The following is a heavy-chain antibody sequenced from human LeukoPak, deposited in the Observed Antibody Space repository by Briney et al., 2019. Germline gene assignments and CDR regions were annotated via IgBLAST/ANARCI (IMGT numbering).Heavy chain of an antibody. J-gene: IGHJ4*02. CDR1: GFTISDYY. Sequence: GGSLRLSSAATGFTISDYYMSWIRQAPGKGLEWVSYISSSGSTIYYADSVKGRFTISRDNAKNSLYLQMNSLRAEDTAVYYCARGGEYSSSWYGNLNYWGQGTLVTVSS. V-gene: IGHV3-11*01. CDR2: ISSSGSTI. CDR3: ARGGEYSSSWYGNLNY. D-gene: IGHD6-13*01.